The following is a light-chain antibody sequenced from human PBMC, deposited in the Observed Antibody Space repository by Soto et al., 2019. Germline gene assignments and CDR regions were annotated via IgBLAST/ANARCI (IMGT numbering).Light chain of an antibody. V-gene: IGKV3-15*01. CDR1: QSVSSY. J-gene: IGKJ1*01. CDR2: DAS. CDR3: LQYHNLWA. Sequence: ELVLTESPATLSLTPGERATLSCRASQSVSSYLAWYQQKPGQAPRLLIYDASTRATGIPARLSGSGSGTEFTLTISSLQSEDFTVYSCLQYHNLWAFGQGTKVDI.